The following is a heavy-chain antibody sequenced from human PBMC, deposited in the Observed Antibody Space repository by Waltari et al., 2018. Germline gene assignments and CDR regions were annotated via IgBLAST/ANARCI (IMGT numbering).Heavy chain of an antibody. CDR2: LIPFFGSP. CDR1: GGTFSTYG. Sequence: QVQLLQSGAEVKKPGSSVKLSCQASGGTFSTYGLSWVRQAPGQRLEWMGNLIPFFGSPDYAENFQGRITITADKSTTTTYLELSSLRSDDTAVYYCARIPYYYDKAPLDSWGQGTLVTVSP. J-gene: IGHJ4*02. CDR3: ARIPYYYDKAPLDS. V-gene: IGHV1-69*06. D-gene: IGHD3-22*01.